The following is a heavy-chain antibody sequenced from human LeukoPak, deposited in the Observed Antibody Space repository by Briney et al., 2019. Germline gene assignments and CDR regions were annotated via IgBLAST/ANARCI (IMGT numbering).Heavy chain of an antibody. D-gene: IGHD6-19*01. Sequence: GGSLRLSCAASGVTFSSYSMTWVRQAPGKGLEWVSYISGSSSTIYYADSVKGRFTISRDNAKNSLYLQMNSLRAEDTAVYYCARDSGIAVAPGLAPLDYWGQGTLVTVSS. CDR1: GVTFSSYS. CDR2: ISGSSSTI. J-gene: IGHJ4*02. CDR3: ARDSGIAVAPGLAPLDY. V-gene: IGHV3-48*01.